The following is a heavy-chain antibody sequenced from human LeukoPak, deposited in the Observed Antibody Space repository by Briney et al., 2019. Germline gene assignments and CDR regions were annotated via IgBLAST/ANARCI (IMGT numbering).Heavy chain of an antibody. D-gene: IGHD3-10*01. CDR2: IYPGDSDT. CDR3: ARGYGLGSWALGYYFDY. CDR1: GYTFTSYW. V-gene: IGHV5-51*01. J-gene: IGHJ4*02. Sequence: GESLKISCKGSGYTFTSYWIGWVRQMPGKGLEWMGIIYPGDSDTRYSPSFQGQVTISADKSITTAYLQWSSLKASDTAMYYCARGYGLGSWALGYYFDYWGQGTLVTVSS.